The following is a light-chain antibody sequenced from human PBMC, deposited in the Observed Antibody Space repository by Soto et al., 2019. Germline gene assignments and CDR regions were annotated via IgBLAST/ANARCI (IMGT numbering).Light chain of an antibody. CDR1: QSISSN. Sequence: EIEMTQSPPTLSVSPGERATLSCRASQSISSNLAWYQQKPGQAPSLLVYGASTMATGVPTRFSGSGSGTEFTLTISGLLPEDFAVYYCQEYSEWPLAFGGGTKVEIK. J-gene: IGKJ4*01. CDR3: QEYSEWPLA. V-gene: IGKV3-15*01. CDR2: GAS.